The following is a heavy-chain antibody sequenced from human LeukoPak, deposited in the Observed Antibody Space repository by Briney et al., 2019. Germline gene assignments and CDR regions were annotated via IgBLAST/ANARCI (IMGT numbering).Heavy chain of an antibody. CDR1: GGSISSYY. Sequence: SETLSLTCTVSGGSISSYYWSWIRQPPGKGLEWIGYIYYSGSTNYNPSLKSRVTISVDTSKNQFSLKLTSVTAADTAVYYCARDGSRGYHDYWGQGTLVTVSS. CDR3: ARDGSRGYHDY. CDR2: IYYSGST. V-gene: IGHV4-59*01. D-gene: IGHD5-12*01. J-gene: IGHJ4*02.